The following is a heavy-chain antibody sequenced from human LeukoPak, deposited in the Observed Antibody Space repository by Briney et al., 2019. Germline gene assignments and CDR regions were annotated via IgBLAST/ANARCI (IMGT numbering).Heavy chain of an antibody. V-gene: IGHV3-21*01. Sequence: PGGSLRLSCAASGFTFSSYSMNWVRQAPGKGLEWVSSISSSSSYIYYADSVKGRFTISRDNAKNSLYLQMNSLRAEDTAVYYCARDISGEDYYYGMDVWGQGTTVTVSS. CDR3: ARDISGEDYYYGMDV. D-gene: IGHD6-19*01. CDR2: ISSSSSYI. CDR1: GFTFSSYS. J-gene: IGHJ6*02.